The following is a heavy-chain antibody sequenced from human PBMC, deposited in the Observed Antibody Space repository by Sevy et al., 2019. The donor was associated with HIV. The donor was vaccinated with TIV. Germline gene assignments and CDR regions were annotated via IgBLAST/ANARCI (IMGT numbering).Heavy chain of an antibody. D-gene: IGHD3-9*01. CDR3: ARGPDILTGYAFDI. Sequence: GGSLRLSCAASGFTFSSYDMHWVRQATGKGLEGVSAIGTAGDTYYPGSVKGRFTISRENAKNSLYLQMNSLRAGDTAVYYCARGPDILTGYAFDIWGQGTMVTVSS. J-gene: IGHJ3*02. CDR1: GFTFSSYD. CDR2: IGTAGDT. V-gene: IGHV3-13*01.